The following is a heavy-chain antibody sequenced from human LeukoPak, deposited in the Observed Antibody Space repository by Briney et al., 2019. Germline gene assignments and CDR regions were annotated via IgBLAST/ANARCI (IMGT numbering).Heavy chain of an antibody. CDR2: ISYDGSNK. CDR3: AKDRSGYSSGWYYF. V-gene: IGHV3-30*04. Sequence: GGSLRLSCAASGFTFTTYAMHWVRQAPGKGLEWVAVISYDGSNKYYADSVKGPFTISRDNSKTTLYLQMNSLRAEDTAVYYCAKDRSGYSSGWYYFWGQGTLVTVSS. CDR1: GFTFTTYA. D-gene: IGHD6-19*01. J-gene: IGHJ4*02.